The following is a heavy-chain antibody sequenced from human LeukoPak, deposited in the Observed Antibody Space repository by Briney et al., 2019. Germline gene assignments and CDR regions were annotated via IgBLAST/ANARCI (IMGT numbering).Heavy chain of an antibody. J-gene: IGHJ4*02. D-gene: IGHD1-7*01. CDR2: IGSSGHYT. V-gene: IGHV3-11*03. CDR3: ARTARELSD. CDR1: GFTFSDSY. Sequence: KTGGSLRLSCAASGFTFSDSYMSWVRQAPGKRLEWLSFIGSSGHYTIYADSVKGRFTVTRDNAKSSLYLQMNSLRAEDTAVYYCARTARELSDWGQGTLVTVSS.